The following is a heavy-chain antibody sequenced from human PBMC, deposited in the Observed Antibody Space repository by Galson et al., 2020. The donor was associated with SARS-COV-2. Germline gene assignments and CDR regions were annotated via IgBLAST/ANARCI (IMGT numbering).Heavy chain of an antibody. CDR3: GRGGYRYGYDY. CDR1: GYTFTSYD. V-gene: IGHV1-18*01. D-gene: IGHD5-18*01. CDR2: VSTNSGAT. J-gene: IGHJ4*02. Sequence: ASVKVSCKTSGYTFTSYDISWVRQAPGQGLEWMGWVSTNSGATNYAQTLKGRVTATTDTSTSTAYMELRSLRSDDTAVYYCGRGGYRYGYDYWGQGTLVTVSS.